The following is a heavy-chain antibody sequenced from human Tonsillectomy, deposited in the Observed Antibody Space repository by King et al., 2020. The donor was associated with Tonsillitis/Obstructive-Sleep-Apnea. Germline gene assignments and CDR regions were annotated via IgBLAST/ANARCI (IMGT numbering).Heavy chain of an antibody. J-gene: IGHJ6*04. V-gene: IGHV3-30*01. Sequence: QLVQSGGGVVQPGRSLRLSCAASGFTFSNYAMHWVRQAPGKGLEWVAVISYDGSTKYYADSVKGRFTISRDNSKNTLYLKMNSLRAEGTAVYYCARGFDSEWYMDVWGKGATVTVSS. CDR2: ISYDGSTK. D-gene: IGHD3-3*01. CDR3: ARGFDSEWYMDV. CDR1: GFTFSNYA.